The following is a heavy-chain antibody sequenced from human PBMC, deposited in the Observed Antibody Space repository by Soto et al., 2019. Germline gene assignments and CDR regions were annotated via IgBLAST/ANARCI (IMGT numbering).Heavy chain of an antibody. CDR2: IWYDGSNE. V-gene: IGHV3-33*01. Sequence: QVQLVESGGGVVQPGRSLRRSCAAPGFTFSSHGIHWVRQAPGKGLEWVAVIWYDGSNEYYADAVKGRFTISRDNSKNTVYPQKNSLRAEGTAVYCCARGNHFHYYGMDVWGQGTTVTVSS. J-gene: IGHJ6*02. CDR3: ARGNHFHYYGMDV. CDR1: GFTFSSHG.